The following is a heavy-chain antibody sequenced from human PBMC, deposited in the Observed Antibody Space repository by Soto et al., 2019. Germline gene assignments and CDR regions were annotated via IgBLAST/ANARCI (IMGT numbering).Heavy chain of an antibody. V-gene: IGHV3-30*03. Sequence: PGGSLRLSCAASGFTFSSYGMHWVRQAPGKGLEWVAVISYDGSNKYYADSVKGRFTISRDNSKNTLYLQMNSLRAEDTAVYYCATVLNDYTYGMDVWGQGTTVTVSS. CDR1: GFTFSSYG. D-gene: IGHD2-8*01. CDR3: ATVLNDYTYGMDV. CDR2: ISYDGSNK. J-gene: IGHJ6*02.